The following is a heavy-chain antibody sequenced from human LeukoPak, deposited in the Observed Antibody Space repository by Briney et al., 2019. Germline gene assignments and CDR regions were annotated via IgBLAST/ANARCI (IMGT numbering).Heavy chain of an antibody. V-gene: IGHV3-66*01. D-gene: IGHD4-17*01. J-gene: IGHJ3*02. Sequence: GGSLRLSCAASGFTVSSNYMSWVRQAPGKGLEWVSVIYSGGSTYYADSVKGRFTISRDNSKNTLYLQMNSLRAEDTAVYYCARELDYGDYVNAFDIWGQGTMVTVSS. CDR1: GFTVSSNY. CDR2: IYSGGST. CDR3: ARELDYGDYVNAFDI.